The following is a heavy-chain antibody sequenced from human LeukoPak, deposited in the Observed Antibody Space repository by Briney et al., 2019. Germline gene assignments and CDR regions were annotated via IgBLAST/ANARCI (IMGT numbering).Heavy chain of an antibody. CDR1: GYTFTGYY. Sequence: ASVKVSCKASGYTFTGYYMHWVRQAPGQGLEWMGWINPNSGGTNYAQKFQGRVTMTRDTSISTAYMELSRLRSEDTAVYYCARAGYVWGSYRPYFDYWGQGTLVTVSS. CDR3: ARAGYVWGSYRPYFDY. D-gene: IGHD3-16*02. CDR2: INPNSGGT. V-gene: IGHV1-2*02. J-gene: IGHJ4*02.